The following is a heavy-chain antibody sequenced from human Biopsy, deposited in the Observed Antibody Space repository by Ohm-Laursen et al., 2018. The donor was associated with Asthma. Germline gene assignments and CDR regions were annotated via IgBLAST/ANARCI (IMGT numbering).Heavy chain of an antibody. J-gene: IGHJ4*02. D-gene: IGHD6-19*01. CDR3: AREGVAGTHIED. Sequence: SLRLSCSAPRFTYEMHWVRQAPGKGLEWVAVISYDGSSIYYADSVKGRFTISRDNSKNKLSLQMNSLTAEDTAVYYCAREGVAGTHIEDWGQGTLVTVSS. CDR1: RFTYE. V-gene: IGHV3-30-3*01. CDR2: ISYDGSSI.